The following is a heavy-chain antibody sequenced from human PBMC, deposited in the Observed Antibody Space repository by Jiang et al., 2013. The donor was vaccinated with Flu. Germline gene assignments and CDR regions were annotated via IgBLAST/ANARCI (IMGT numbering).Heavy chain of an antibody. CDR2: ISSSGVT. CDR3: ARDAGSGWFGY. CDR1: GGSISTYY. J-gene: IGHJ4*02. Sequence: LLKPSETLSLTCVVSGGSISTYYWSWIRQPAGKGLEWIGRISSSGVTNYNPSLKSRLTMSVDRSKNQFSLSLSSVTAADTAVYHCARDAGSGWFGYWGQGILVTVSS. V-gene: IGHV4-4*07. D-gene: IGHD6-19*01.